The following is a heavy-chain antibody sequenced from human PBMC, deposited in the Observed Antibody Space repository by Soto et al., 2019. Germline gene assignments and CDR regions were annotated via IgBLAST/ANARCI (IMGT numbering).Heavy chain of an antibody. V-gene: IGHV1-18*01. CDR3: ARGPTDYYDNSANYFLDY. D-gene: IGHD3-22*01. Sequence: QVQLVQSGAEVKKPGASVKVSCKASGYTFITYGVSWVRQAPGQGLEWLGWISTYNGNTRYAERLQGRVTMTTDTTTNTAYMELRNLRSDDTAVYYCARGPTDYYDNSANYFLDYWGQGTLVIVSS. CDR2: ISTYNGNT. J-gene: IGHJ4*02. CDR1: GYTFITYG.